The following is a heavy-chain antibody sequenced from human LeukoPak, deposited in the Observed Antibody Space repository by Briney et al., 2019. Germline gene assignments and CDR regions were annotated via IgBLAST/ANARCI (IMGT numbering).Heavy chain of an antibody. CDR1: GFTFSSYA. J-gene: IGHJ3*01. V-gene: IGHV3-23*01. Sequence: GGSLRLSCAASGFTFSSYAMTWVRQAPGKGLEWVSAFSATDGSAQYAESVEGRFTISRDNSKNALFLQMNSLGAEDTAVYYCARAKIAAAGTGAFDVWGQGTLVTVSS. CDR2: FSATDGSA. CDR3: ARAKIAAAGTGAFDV. D-gene: IGHD6-13*01.